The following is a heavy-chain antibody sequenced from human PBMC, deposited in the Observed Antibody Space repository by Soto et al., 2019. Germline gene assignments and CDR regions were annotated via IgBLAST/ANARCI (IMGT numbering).Heavy chain of an antibody. Sequence: ASVKVSCKVSGYTITELSMHWVRQANGKGLEWMGGFDPEDGETIYAQKFQGRVTMTEDTSTDTAYMELSSLRSEDTAVYYCATNKGFGVVIHDAFDIWGQGTMVTVSS. CDR1: GYTITELS. V-gene: IGHV1-24*01. CDR2: FDPEDGET. J-gene: IGHJ3*02. CDR3: ATNKGFGVVIHDAFDI. D-gene: IGHD3-3*01.